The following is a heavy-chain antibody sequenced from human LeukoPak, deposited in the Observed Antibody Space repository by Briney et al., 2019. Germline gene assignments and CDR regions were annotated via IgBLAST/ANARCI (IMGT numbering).Heavy chain of an antibody. Sequence: GGSLRLSCAASGFTFSSYSMNWVRQPPGKGLEWVSSISSSSSYIYYADSVKGRFTISRDNAKNSLYLQMNSLRAEDTAVYYCAREAIDIVVVVAAHDAFDIWGQGTMVTVSS. CDR1: GFTFSSYS. J-gene: IGHJ3*02. CDR3: AREAIDIVVVVAAHDAFDI. V-gene: IGHV3-21*01. D-gene: IGHD2-15*01. CDR2: ISSSSSYI.